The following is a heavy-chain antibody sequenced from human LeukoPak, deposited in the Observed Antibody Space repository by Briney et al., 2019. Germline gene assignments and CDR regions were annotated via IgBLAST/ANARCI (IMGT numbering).Heavy chain of an antibody. CDR1: GYTFTAYD. Sequence: ASVKVSCEASGYTFTAYDINWVRQATGQGREWMGWMNPNSGNTGYAQKFQGSVTITRNTSISTAYMDFSNLRPEDTAVYYCARGKAGDSGGHRAFDIWGQGTMVTVSS. J-gene: IGHJ3*02. CDR2: MNPNSGNT. D-gene: IGHD2-15*01. CDR3: ARGKAGDSGGHRAFDI. V-gene: IGHV1-8*01.